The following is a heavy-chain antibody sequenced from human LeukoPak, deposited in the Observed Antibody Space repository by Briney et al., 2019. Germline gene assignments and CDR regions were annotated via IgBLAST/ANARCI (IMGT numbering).Heavy chain of an antibody. CDR1: GGSISSYY. CDR2: IYYSGST. J-gene: IGHJ4*02. D-gene: IGHD3-16*01. Sequence: SETLSLTCTVSGGSISSYYWSWIRQPPGKGLEWIGYIYYSGSTNYNPSLKSRVTISVDTSKNQFSLKLSSVTAADTAVYYCAGWDMITFGGVDYWGQGTLVTVSS. V-gene: IGHV4-59*01. CDR3: AGWDMITFGGVDY.